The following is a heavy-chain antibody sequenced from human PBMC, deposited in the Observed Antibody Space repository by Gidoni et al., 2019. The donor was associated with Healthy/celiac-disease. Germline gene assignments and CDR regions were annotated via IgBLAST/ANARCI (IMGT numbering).Heavy chain of an antibody. Sequence: QVQLVQSGAEVKKPGSSVKVSCKASGGTFSSYARSWVRQAPGQGLEWMGGIIPIFGTANYAQKFQGRVTITADESTSTAYMELSSLRSEDTAVYYCARDFGSLSSGWFNDAFDIWGQGTMVTVSS. CDR3: ARDFGSLSSGWFNDAFDI. CDR1: GGTFSSYA. CDR2: IIPIFGTA. V-gene: IGHV1-69*01. D-gene: IGHD6-19*01. J-gene: IGHJ3*02.